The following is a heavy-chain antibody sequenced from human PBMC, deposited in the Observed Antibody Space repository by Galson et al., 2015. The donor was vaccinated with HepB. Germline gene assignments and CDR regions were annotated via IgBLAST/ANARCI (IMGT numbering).Heavy chain of an antibody. CDR1: GFTFSHYG. J-gene: IGHJ4*02. V-gene: IGHV3-30*03. CDR3: ARDRDTAMDRSTGYFDY. Sequence: SLRLSCAASGFTFSHYGMHWVRRAPGKGLEWVAVISYDGSNKHYADSVKGRFTIFRDKSKSTPYLQMNSLRIEDTSVYYCARDRDTAMDRSTGYFDYWGQGTLVTVSS. CDR2: ISYDGSNK. D-gene: IGHD5-18*01.